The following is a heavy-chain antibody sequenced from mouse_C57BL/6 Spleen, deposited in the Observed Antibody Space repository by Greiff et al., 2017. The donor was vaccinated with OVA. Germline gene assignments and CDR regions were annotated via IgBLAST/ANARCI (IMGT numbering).Heavy chain of an antibody. CDR1: GFTFSDYG. CDR2: ISSGSSTI. Sequence: VQLVESGGGLVKPGGSLKLSCAASGFTFSDYGMHWVRQAPEKGLEWVAYISSGSSTIYYADTVKGRFTISRDNAKNTLFLQMTSLRSEDTAMYYCARPGYSNYGWYFDVWGTGTTVTVSS. J-gene: IGHJ1*03. V-gene: IGHV5-17*01. D-gene: IGHD2-5*01. CDR3: ARPGYSNYGWYFDV.